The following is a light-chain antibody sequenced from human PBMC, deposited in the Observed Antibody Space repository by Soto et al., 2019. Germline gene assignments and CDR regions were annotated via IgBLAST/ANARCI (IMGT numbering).Light chain of an antibody. CDR1: SSDVGAYNY. Sequence: QSALTQPASVSGSPGQSITISCTGTSSDVGAYNYVSWYQQHPGKAPKLMIYEVSNRPSGVSIRFSGSKSGNTASLTISGLQAEDEADYYCSSYTSSSTVVFGGGTQLTVL. CDR2: EVS. V-gene: IGLV2-14*01. CDR3: SSYTSSSTVV. J-gene: IGLJ2*01.